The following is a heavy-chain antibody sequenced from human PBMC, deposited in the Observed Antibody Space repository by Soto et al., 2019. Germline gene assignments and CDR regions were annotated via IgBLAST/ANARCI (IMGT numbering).Heavy chain of an antibody. Sequence: SETLSLTCAIYGGSFSGYYWSWLRQPPGKGLEWIGEINHSGSTNYNPSLKSRVTISADTSKNQFSLKLSSVTAADTAVYYCARGRWLRSAFDYWGQGTLVTVSS. D-gene: IGHD5-12*01. V-gene: IGHV4-34*01. CDR2: INHSGST. J-gene: IGHJ4*02. CDR1: GGSFSGYY. CDR3: ARGRWLRSAFDY.